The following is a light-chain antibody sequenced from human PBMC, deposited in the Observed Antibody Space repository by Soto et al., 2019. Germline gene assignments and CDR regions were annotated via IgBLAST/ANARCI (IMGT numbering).Light chain of an antibody. J-gene: IGKJ1*01. CDR3: QQYNSYFRT. Sequence: DIQMTQSPSTLSASVGARVTITCRASQNIDSWLAWYQQKPGKAPKLLIYKASSLESGVPSRFSGSGSGTEFTLTISSLQPDDFAAYYYQQYNSYFRTFGQGTKVDIK. CDR1: QNIDSW. V-gene: IGKV1-5*03. CDR2: KAS.